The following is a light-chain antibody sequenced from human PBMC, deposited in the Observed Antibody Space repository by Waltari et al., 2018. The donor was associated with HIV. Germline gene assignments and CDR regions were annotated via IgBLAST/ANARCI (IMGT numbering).Light chain of an antibody. V-gene: IGLV2-11*01. Sequence: QSALTQPRSVSGSPGQSVTISCTGTSSDVGGYNYVSWYQQYPGKAPKLMIYDVSKRPSGVPDRVAASKSGNTASLPIFGLQAEDEADYYCCSYAGTYTPVVFGGGTKLTVL. CDR2: DVS. J-gene: IGLJ2*01. CDR3: CSYAGTYTPVV. CDR1: SSDVGGYNY.